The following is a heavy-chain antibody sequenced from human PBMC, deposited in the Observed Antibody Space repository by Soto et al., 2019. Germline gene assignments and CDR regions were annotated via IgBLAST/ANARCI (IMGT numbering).Heavy chain of an antibody. CDR2: FSAGGDMT. CDR3: ARGDRVGSGSPASYYYSGLDV. Sequence: DVQLLESGGHLVQPGGSLRLSCAASGFTFSSYAMSWVRQAPGKGLEWVSSFSAGGDMTYYSDSVKGRFTISRDNANHALFLPVNSLRIDDTALYYGARGDRVGSGSPASYYYSGLDVWGQGTTV. CDR1: GFTFSSYA. D-gene: IGHD3-10*01. V-gene: IGHV3-23*01. J-gene: IGHJ6*01.